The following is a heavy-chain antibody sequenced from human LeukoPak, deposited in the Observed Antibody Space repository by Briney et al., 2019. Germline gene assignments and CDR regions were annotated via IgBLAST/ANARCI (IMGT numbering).Heavy chain of an antibody. J-gene: IGHJ3*02. V-gene: IGHV4-59*01. CDR2: IYYSGST. Sequence: SETLSLTSTVSGGSISSYYWSWIGQPPGKGRDWIGYIYYSGSTNYHPSLKSRVTISVDTPKNQFSLTVSSVTAADTAVYGCARPLTDGAFVIWGERKMSTVSS. CDR1: GGSISSYY. CDR3: ARPLTDGAFVI.